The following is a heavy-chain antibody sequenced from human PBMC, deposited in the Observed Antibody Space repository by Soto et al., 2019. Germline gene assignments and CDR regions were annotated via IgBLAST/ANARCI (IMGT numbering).Heavy chain of an antibody. Sequence: PSETLSLTCTVSGGSISSGGYYWSWIRQHPGKGLEWIGYIYYSGSTYYNPSLKSRVTISVDTSKNQFSLKLSSVTAADTAVYYCARDSRYGDYGTIFDYWGQGTLVTVSS. V-gene: IGHV4-31*03. D-gene: IGHD4-17*01. J-gene: IGHJ4*02. CDR2: IYYSGST. CDR3: ARDSRYGDYGTIFDY. CDR1: GGSISSGGYY.